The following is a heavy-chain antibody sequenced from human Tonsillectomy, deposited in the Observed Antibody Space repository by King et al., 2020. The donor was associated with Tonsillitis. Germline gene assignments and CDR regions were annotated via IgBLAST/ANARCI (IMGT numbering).Heavy chain of an antibody. Sequence: VTLKESGPALVQATQTLTLTCTFSGFSLSTYGMCVNWICQPPGKALEWLAVIDWDGDKYYTTPLENRLTISRATSKNHVVLTMTNMDPVATATYYCARSPGGIAVAGFDYWGQGTLVTVSS. CDR1: GFSLSTYGMC. CDR2: IDWDGDK. J-gene: IGHJ4*02. V-gene: IGHV2-70*01. D-gene: IGHD6-19*01. CDR3: ARSPGGIAVAGFDY.